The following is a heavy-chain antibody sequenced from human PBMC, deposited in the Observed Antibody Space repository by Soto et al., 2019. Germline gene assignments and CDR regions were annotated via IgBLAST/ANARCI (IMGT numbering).Heavy chain of an antibody. Sequence: ASVKVSCKASGYTFTGYYMHWVRQAPGQGLEWMGWINPNSGGTNYAQKFQGWVTMTRDTSISTAYMELSRLRSDDTAVYYCARDSKVSSGSYGMDVRGQGTTVTVSS. V-gene: IGHV1-2*04. CDR3: ARDSKVSSGSYGMDV. CDR1: GYTFTGYY. J-gene: IGHJ6*02. CDR2: INPNSGGT. D-gene: IGHD6-25*01.